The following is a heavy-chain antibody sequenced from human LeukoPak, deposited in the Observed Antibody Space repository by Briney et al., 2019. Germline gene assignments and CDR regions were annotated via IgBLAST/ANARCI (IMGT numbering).Heavy chain of an antibody. J-gene: IGHJ6*03. Sequence: PSETLSLTCAVYGGSFSHYYWSWIRQSPGMGLEWIGEINDSGTIKYNPSLMSRVTISVDKSKNQFPLKLSSATAADTAVYYCARRWNYGRNYYIDVWGKGATVSVSS. D-gene: IGHD1-7*01. CDR1: GGSFSHYY. CDR3: ARRWNYGRNYYIDV. CDR2: INDSGTI. V-gene: IGHV4-34*01.